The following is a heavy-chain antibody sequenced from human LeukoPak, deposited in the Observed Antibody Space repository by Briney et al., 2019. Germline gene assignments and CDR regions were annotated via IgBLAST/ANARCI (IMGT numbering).Heavy chain of an antibody. CDR2: INPGNSDT. D-gene: IGHD7-27*01. V-gene: IGHV5-51*01. J-gene: IGHJ4*02. CDR3: ARESWGSLEY. Sequence: GESLKISCKSSGYSFTTYWIAWGRQMPGKGLEWMAIINPGNSDTRYNPSFQGQVTISADKSISSTYLQWGSLKASDSAMYYCARESWGSLEYWGQGTLVIVSS. CDR1: GYSFTTYW.